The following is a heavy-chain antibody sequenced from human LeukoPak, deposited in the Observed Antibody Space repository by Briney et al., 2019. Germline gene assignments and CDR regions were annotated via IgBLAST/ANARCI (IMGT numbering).Heavy chain of an antibody. CDR1: GYTFTSYG. D-gene: IGHD6-13*01. CDR3: ARCGAVWGIAAAGTGYWFDP. Sequence: ASVKVSCKASGYTFTSYGISWVRQAPGQGLEWMGWISAYNGNTNYAQKLQGRVTMTTDTSTSTAYMELRSLRSDDTAVYYCARCGAVWGIAAAGTGYWFDPWGQGTLVTVSS. J-gene: IGHJ5*02. V-gene: IGHV1-18*01. CDR2: ISAYNGNT.